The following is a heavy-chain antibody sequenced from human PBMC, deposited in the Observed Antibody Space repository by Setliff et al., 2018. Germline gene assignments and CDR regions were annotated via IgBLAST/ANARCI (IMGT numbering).Heavy chain of an antibody. V-gene: IGHV3-7*01. CDR2: IKQDGSEK. J-gene: IGHJ4*02. D-gene: IGHD3-16*01. CDR3: ARDGGEY. Sequence: LRLSCAASGFTLSSYSMNWVRQAPGKGLEWVANIKQDGSEKYYVDSVKGRFTISRDNAKNSLYLQMNSLRAEDTAVYYCARDGGEYWGQGTLVTVSS. CDR1: GFTLSSYS.